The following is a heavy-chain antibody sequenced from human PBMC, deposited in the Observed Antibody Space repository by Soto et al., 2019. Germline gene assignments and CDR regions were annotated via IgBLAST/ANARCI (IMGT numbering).Heavy chain of an antibody. CDR1: GGTFSSYA. V-gene: IGHV1-69*13. CDR3: ARAERGEVVAATLDY. Sequence: GASVKVSCKASGGTFSSYAISWVRQAPGQGLEWMGGIIPIFGTANYAQKFQGRVTITADESTSTAYMELSSLRSGDTAVYYCARAERGEVVAATLDYWGQGTLVTVSS. CDR2: IIPIFGTA. D-gene: IGHD2-15*01. J-gene: IGHJ4*02.